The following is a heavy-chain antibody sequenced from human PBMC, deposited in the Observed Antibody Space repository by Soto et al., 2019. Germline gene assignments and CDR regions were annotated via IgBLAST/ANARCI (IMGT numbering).Heavy chain of an antibody. CDR1: GYTFTSYG. CDR3: ARGRYGDY. J-gene: IGHJ4*02. V-gene: IGHV1-18*01. CDR2: ISAHNDNT. Sequence: QVNLVQSGAEVRKPGASVKVSCKGSGYTFTSYGIAWVRQAPGQGLEWMGWISAHNDNTNYAQKVQGRVTVTSDTSTSTAYMEPRNLRSDDTAVYYCARGRYGDYWGQGALVTVSS. D-gene: IGHD1-1*01.